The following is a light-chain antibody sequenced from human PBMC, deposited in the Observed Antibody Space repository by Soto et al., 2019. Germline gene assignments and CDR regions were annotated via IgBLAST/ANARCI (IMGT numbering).Light chain of an antibody. CDR2: DVN. CDR3: TSWTTSTTMI. Sequence: QSLLTQPASVSGSPGQSITISCTGNSSEIGAYNYVSWYQQHPGKAPKLMIYDVNIRPSGVSNRFSGSKSGNTASLTISGLQAEDEADYYCTSWTTSTTMIFGGGTKVTVL. V-gene: IGLV2-14*03. J-gene: IGLJ2*01. CDR1: SSEIGAYNY.